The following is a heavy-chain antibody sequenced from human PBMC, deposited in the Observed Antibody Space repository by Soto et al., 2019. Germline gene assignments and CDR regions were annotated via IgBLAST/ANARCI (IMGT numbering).Heavy chain of an antibody. CDR2: TYYRSKWYN. J-gene: IGHJ6*02. V-gene: IGHV6-1*01. Sequence: SQTLSLTCAISGDSVSSNSAAWNWIRQSPSRGLEWLGRTYYRSKWYNDYAVSVKSRITINPDTSKNQFSLQLNSVTPEDTAVYYCARASSSGWFRYYYYYGMDVWGQGTTVTVSS. CDR1: GDSVSSNSAA. D-gene: IGHD6-19*01. CDR3: ARASSSGWFRYYYYYGMDV.